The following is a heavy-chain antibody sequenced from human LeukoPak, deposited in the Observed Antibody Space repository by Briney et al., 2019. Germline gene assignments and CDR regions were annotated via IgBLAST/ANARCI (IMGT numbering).Heavy chain of an antibody. CDR3: ARDLWARIAVAGGGVDY. CDR2: IKQDGGEK. D-gene: IGHD6-19*01. CDR1: EFSVGSND. J-gene: IGHJ4*02. Sequence: GGSLRLSCAASEFSVGSNDMTWVRQAPGKGLEWVANIKQDGGEKYYVDSVKGRFTISRDNAKSSLYLQMNSLRAEDTAMYYFARDLWARIAVAGGGVDYWGQGTLVTVSS. V-gene: IGHV3-7*01.